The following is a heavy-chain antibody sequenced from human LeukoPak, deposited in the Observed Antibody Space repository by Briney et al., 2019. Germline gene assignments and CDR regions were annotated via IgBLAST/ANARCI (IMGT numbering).Heavy chain of an antibody. Sequence: SETLSLTCTVSGGSISSGGYYWSWIRQHPGKGLEWIGYIYYSGSTYYNPSLKSRVTISVDTSKNQFSLKLSSVTAADTAVYYCARAGKAAADTFDYWGQGTLVTVSS. V-gene: IGHV4-31*03. J-gene: IGHJ4*02. D-gene: IGHD6-13*01. CDR1: GGSISSGGYY. CDR3: ARAGKAAADTFDY. CDR2: IYYSGST.